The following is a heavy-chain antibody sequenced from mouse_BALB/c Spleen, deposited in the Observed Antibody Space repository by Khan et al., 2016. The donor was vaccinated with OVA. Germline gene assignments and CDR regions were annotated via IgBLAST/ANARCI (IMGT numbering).Heavy chain of an antibody. V-gene: IGHV14-3*02. Sequence: VQLKQSGAELVKPGASVKLSCTASGFNIKDTYMHWVKQRPEQGLEWIGRIDPANGNTKYDPKFQGKATITADTSSNTAYMQLSSLTSDDSAVYYCARDRIDYWGQGTALTVSS. CDR2: IDPANGNT. CDR3: ARDRIDY. J-gene: IGHJ2*01. CDR1: GFNIKDTY.